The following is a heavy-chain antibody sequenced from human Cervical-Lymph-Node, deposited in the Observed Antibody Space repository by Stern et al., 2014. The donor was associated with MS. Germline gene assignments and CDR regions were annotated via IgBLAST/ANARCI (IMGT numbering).Heavy chain of an antibody. CDR2: ISHDALNK. Sequence: QLVQSGGGVVQPGSSLRLSCAGTGFIFTTSPLHWVRQAPGKGLEWVAFISHDALNKYYADSVRGRFTISRDNSKNMLYLQMNSLRVEDTAVYYCAPGIDYWGQGTLVTVSS. CDR3: APGIDY. J-gene: IGHJ4*02. CDR1: GFIFTTSP. V-gene: IGHV3-30*04.